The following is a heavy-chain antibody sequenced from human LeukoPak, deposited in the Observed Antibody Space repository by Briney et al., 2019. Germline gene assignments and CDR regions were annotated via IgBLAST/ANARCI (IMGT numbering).Heavy chain of an antibody. J-gene: IGHJ6*03. CDR2: IRYDGSNK. CDR3: AKPMALDADDGRYYYYYMDV. V-gene: IGHV3-30*02. D-gene: IGHD1-26*01. CDR1: GFTFDDYA. Sequence: SGGSLRLSCAASGFTFDDYAMHWVRQAPGKGLEWVAFIRYDGSNKYYADSVKGRFTISRDNSKNTLYLQMNSLRAEDTAVYYCAKPMALDADDGRYYYYYMDVWGKGTTVTVSS.